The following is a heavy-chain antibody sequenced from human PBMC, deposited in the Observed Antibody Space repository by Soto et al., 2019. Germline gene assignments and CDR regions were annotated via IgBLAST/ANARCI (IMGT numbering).Heavy chain of an antibody. CDR1: GDSISTVDYF. D-gene: IGHD2-15*01. Sequence: SETLSLTCSVSGDSISTVDYFWAWIRQPPGQAPEYVGYIYKSTTTYYNPSFESRVAISLDTSKSQFSLTVTSVTAADTAVYFCARGRYCLTGRCFPNWFDSWGQGTLVTVSS. CDR3: ARGRYCLTGRCFPNWFDS. CDR2: IYKSTTT. J-gene: IGHJ5*01. V-gene: IGHV4-30-4*01.